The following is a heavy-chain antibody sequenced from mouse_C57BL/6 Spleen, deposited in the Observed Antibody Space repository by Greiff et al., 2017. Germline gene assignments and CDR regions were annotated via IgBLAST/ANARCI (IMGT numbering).Heavy chain of an antibody. CDR3: ARSRGYPDY. J-gene: IGHJ2*01. V-gene: IGHV1-54*01. CDR2: LNPGSGGT. CDR1: GYAFTNYL. D-gene: IGHD3-2*02. Sequence: VQLQESGAELVRPGTSVKVSCKASGYAFTNYLIGWVKQRPGQGLEWIGVLNPGSGGTNYNEKFKGKTTLTADKSSSTAYMQLSSLTSEDSAVYFCARSRGYPDYWGQGTTLTVSS.